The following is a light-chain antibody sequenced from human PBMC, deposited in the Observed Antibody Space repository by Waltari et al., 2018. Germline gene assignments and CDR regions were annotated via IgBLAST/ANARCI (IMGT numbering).Light chain of an antibody. CDR3: QVWDSHSNHVV. V-gene: IGLV3-21*02. CDR1: NLGTKS. Sequence: SYLLTQPPSVSVAPGQTARITCGGANLGTKSVHWYQQKAGQAPVMVVYDDSDRPTGIPERFSGSNSGNTAALTISRVEAGDEADYYCQVWDSHSNHVVFGGGTKVTVL. J-gene: IGLJ2*01. CDR2: DDS.